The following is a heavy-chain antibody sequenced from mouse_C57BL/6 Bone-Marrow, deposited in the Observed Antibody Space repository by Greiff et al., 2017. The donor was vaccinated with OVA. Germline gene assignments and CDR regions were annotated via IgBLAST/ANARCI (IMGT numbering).Heavy chain of an antibody. J-gene: IGHJ3*01. CDR3: ASQDYGWAWFAY. V-gene: IGHV1-64*01. D-gene: IGHD1-1*01. CDR1: GYTFTSYW. CDR2: IHPNSGST. Sequence: VQLQQPGAELVKPGASVKLSCKASGYTFTSYWMHWVKQRPGQGLEWIGMIHPNSGSTNYNEKFKSKATLTVDKSSSTAYMQLSSLTSEDSAVYYCASQDYGWAWFAYWGQGTLVTVSA.